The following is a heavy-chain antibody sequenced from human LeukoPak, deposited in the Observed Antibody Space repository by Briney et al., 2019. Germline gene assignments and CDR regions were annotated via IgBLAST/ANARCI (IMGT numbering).Heavy chain of an antibody. J-gene: IGHJ6*02. CDR3: ARGGRRHCSGGSCYDGMDV. V-gene: IGHV3-30*03. D-gene: IGHD2-15*01. CDR1: GFTLSTYA. CDR2: ISYDGSKK. Sequence: GGSLRLSCAASGFTLSTYAMHWVRQAPGKGLEWVADISYDGSKKYYADSVKGRFTISRDNSKSTLYLQMNSLRAEDTAVYYCARGGRRHCSGGSCYDGMDVWGQGTTVTVSS.